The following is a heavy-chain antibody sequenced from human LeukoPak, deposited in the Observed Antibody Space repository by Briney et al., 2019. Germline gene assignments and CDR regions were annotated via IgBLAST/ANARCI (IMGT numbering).Heavy chain of an antibody. V-gene: IGHV3-7*03. CDR2: INQDGREK. CDR1: GFTFSRYW. D-gene: IGHD2-2*01. J-gene: IGHJ4*02. CDR3: VRYCSTATCYVHFDY. Sequence: SGGSLRLSCAASGFTFSRYWMSWVRQAPGKGLEWVANINQDGREKYYVDSVKGRFTISRDNDKNSLYLQMNSLRAEDTAVYYCVRYCSTATCYVHFDYWGQGALVTVSS.